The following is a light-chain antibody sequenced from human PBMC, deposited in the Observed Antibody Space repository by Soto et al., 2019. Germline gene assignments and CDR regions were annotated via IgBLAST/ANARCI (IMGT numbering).Light chain of an antibody. CDR1: QSISTK. Sequence: DIQKTQSPSSLSASVGDTVTITCRASQSISTKLSWYQQKPGKSLKLLIYAASRLQTGGPSRFSGSGSGTDFALTISSLQPEDFATYYCQQSYSRVTFGQGTKVDIK. CDR3: QQSYSRVT. V-gene: IGKV1-39*01. J-gene: IGKJ1*01. CDR2: AAS.